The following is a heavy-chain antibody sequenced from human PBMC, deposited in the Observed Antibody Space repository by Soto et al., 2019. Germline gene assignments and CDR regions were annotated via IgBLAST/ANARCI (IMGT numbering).Heavy chain of an antibody. CDR2: IYYSGST. CDR1: GGSVSSGSYY. D-gene: IGHD4-4*01. CDR3: AVTLDYYGMDV. Sequence: QVQLQESGPGLVKPSETLSLTCTVSGGSVSSGSYYWSWIRQPPGKGLEWIGYIYYSGSTNYNPSLESXXTXSXXTSKNQFSLKLSSVTAADTAVYYCAVTLDYYGMDVWGQGTTVTVSS. V-gene: IGHV4-61*01. J-gene: IGHJ6*02.